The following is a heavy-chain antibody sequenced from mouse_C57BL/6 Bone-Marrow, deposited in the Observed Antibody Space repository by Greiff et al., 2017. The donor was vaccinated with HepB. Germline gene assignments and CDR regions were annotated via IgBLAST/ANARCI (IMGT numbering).Heavy chain of an antibody. D-gene: IGHD2-3*01. CDR3: ASQIYDDCYLDV. Sequence: QVQLQQPGAELVKPGASVKLSCKASGYTFTSYWMHWVKQRPGQGLEWIGMIHPYSGSTNYNEKFKGKATLTVDKSSSTAYMQLSSLTSEDSAVYCCASQIYDDCYLDVWGTGTTVTVSS. CDR1: GYTFTSYW. CDR2: IHPYSGST. J-gene: IGHJ1*03. V-gene: IGHV1-64*01.